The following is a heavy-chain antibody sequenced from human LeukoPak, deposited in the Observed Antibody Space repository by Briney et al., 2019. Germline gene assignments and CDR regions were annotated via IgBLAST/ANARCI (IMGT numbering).Heavy chain of an antibody. J-gene: IGHJ5*02. V-gene: IGHV4-39*07. CDR3: ARAGGYCSGGSCRNWFDP. CDR1: GGSISSSSYY. CDR2: IYHSGST. Sequence: SETLSLTCTVSGGSISSSSYYWGWIRQPPGKGLEWIGSIYHSGSTYYNPSLKSRVTISVDTSKNQFSLKLSSVTAADTAVYYCARAGGYCSGGSCRNWFDPWGQGTLVTVSS. D-gene: IGHD2-15*01.